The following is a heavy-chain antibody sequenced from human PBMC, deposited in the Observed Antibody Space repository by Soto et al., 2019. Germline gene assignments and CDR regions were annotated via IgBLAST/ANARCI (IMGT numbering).Heavy chain of an antibody. J-gene: IGHJ4*02. D-gene: IGHD6-13*01. CDR3: AKAQAPILAAAGPVDY. CDR1: GFTFSSYA. CDR2: ISGSGGST. Sequence: GSLRLSCAASGFTFSSYAMSWVRQAPGKGLEWVSAISGSGGSTYYADSVKGRFTISRDNSKNALYLQMNSLRAEDTAVYYCAKAQAPILAAAGPVDYWGQGPLVTVSS. V-gene: IGHV3-23*01.